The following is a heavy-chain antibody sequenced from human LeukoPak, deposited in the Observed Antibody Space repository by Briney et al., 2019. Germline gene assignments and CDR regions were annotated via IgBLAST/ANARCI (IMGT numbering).Heavy chain of an antibody. CDR1: GGSISSYY. Sequence: SETLSLTCTVSGGSISSYYWSWIRQPPGKGLEWIGYIYYSGYTNYNPSLKSRVTISVDTSKNQFSLKLSSVTAADTAVYYCARGVRGYSYGRGFDYWGQGTLVTVSS. CDR3: ARGVRGYSYGRGFDY. J-gene: IGHJ4*02. D-gene: IGHD5-18*01. V-gene: IGHV4-59*01. CDR2: IYYSGYT.